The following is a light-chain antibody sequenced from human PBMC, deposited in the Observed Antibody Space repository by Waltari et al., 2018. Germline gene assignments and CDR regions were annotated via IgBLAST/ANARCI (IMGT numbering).Light chain of an antibody. V-gene: IGLV2-8*01. CDR3: SSSAGSKNLV. J-gene: IGLJ2*01. Sequence: QSALTQPPSASGSPGQSVTISCTGSSSDVGGYNYVPWYQQHPGKAPKLMIYEVNKRPPGVPARFSGSKSGNTASLTVSGLQAEDEADYYCSSSAGSKNLVFGGGTKLTVL. CDR1: SSDVGGYNY. CDR2: EVN.